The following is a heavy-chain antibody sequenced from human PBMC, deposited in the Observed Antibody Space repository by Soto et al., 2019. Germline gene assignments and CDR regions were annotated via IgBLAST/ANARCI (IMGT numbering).Heavy chain of an antibody. CDR1: RFTFSDYS. D-gene: IGHD6-13*01. CDR2: TSFDGTNN. CDR3: ARIYSSRTYYYYGMDV. Sequence: GGSLRLSCAASRFTFSDYSMHWVRQAPGKGLEWVAVTSFDGTNNYYADSVKGRFTISRDNSKNTVSLQMNDLRGDDTGVYYCARIYSSRTYYYYGMDVWGQGTTVTVSS. J-gene: IGHJ6*02. V-gene: IGHV3-30-3*01.